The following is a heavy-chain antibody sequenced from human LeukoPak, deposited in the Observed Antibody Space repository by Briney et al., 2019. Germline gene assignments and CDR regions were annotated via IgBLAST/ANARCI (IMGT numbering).Heavy chain of an antibody. CDR1: GGSISSYY. CDR2: IYYSGST. CDR3: ARGGRDYYDSSGYWTY. Sequence: SETLSLTCTVSGGSISSYYWSWIRQPPGKGLEWIGYIYYSGSTNYNPSLKSRVTISVDMSKNQFSLKLSSVTAADTAVYYCARGGRDYYDSSGYWTYWGQEPWSPSPQ. V-gene: IGHV4-59*01. D-gene: IGHD3-22*01. J-gene: IGHJ4*01.